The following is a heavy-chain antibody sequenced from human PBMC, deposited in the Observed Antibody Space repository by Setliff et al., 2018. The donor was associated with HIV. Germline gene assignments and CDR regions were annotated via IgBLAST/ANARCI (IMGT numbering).Heavy chain of an antibody. V-gene: IGHV1-2*02. CDR2: ISPDNANT. CDR1: GYTFTDYF. J-gene: IGHJ6*03. Sequence: ASVKVSCKSSGYTFTDYFMHWVRQAPGQGLEWMGWISPDNANTRISQKFRGSVTMTRDRSINTAYMEFTGLTSDDTAVYYCARGSWLRYNFWSGWRGYYYYYMDVWGKGTTVTVSS. CDR3: ARGSWLRYNFWSGWRGYYYYYMDV. D-gene: IGHD3-3*01.